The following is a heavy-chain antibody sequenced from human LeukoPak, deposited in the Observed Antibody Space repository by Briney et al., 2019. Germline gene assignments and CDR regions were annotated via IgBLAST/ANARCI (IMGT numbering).Heavy chain of an antibody. CDR2: FDPEDGET. Sequence: ASVKVSCKVSGYTLTELSMHWVRQAPGNGLEWMGGFDPEDGETIYAQKFQGRVTMTEDTSTDTAYMELSSLRSEDTAVYYCATAAFQLLYDSSGYYLGTWGQGTLVTVSS. J-gene: IGHJ5*02. D-gene: IGHD3-22*01. CDR3: ATAAFQLLYDSSGYYLGT. V-gene: IGHV1-24*01. CDR1: GYTLTELS.